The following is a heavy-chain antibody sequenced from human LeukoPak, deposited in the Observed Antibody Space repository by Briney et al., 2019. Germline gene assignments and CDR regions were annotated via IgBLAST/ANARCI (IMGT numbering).Heavy chain of an antibody. Sequence: SETLSLTCAAYGGSFSDYYWTWIRQPPGKGLEWIGEINHSGSTNYNPSLKSRVTISVDTSKNQFSLKLSSVTAADTAVYYCARRPGGYSYGYLLPWGQGTLVTVSS. J-gene: IGHJ4*02. D-gene: IGHD5-18*01. V-gene: IGHV4-34*01. CDR1: GGSFSDYY. CDR2: INHSGST. CDR3: ARRPGGYSYGYLLP.